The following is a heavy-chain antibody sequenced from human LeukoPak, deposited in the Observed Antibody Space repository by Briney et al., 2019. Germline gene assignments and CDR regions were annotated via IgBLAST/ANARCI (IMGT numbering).Heavy chain of an antibody. CDR3: ARRKALDY. Sequence: GGSLRLSCAASGFTFTGYWMTWVRQAPGKRLEWVANIKEDGSEKYYVDSVKGRFTISRDSASNPLYLQMNSLRAEDTAVYYCARRKALDYWGQGTLVTVSS. CDR2: IKEDGSEK. J-gene: IGHJ4*02. CDR1: GFTFTGYW. V-gene: IGHV3-7*01.